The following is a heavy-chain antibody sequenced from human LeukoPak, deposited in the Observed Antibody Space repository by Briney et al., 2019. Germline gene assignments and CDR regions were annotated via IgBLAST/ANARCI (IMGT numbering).Heavy chain of an antibody. CDR1: GGSISSSSYY. D-gene: IGHD5-24*01. Sequence: SETLSLTCTVSGGSISSSSYYWGWIRQPPGKGLEWIGSIYYSGSTYYNPSLKSRVTISVDTSKNQFSLKLSSVTAADTAVYYCARDKVRRWLQMDNWFDPWGQGTLVTVSS. V-gene: IGHV4-39*07. CDR3: ARDKVRRWLQMDNWFDP. J-gene: IGHJ5*02. CDR2: IYYSGST.